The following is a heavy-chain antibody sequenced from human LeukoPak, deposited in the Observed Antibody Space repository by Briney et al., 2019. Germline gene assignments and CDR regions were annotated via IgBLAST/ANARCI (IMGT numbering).Heavy chain of an antibody. CDR2: IYYSGST. CDR1: GGSISSSSYY. CDR3: APLVVATRTFDP. J-gene: IGHJ5*02. Sequence: SETLSLTCTVSGGSISSSSYYWGWIRQPPGKGLEWIGSIYYSGSTYYNPSLKSRVTISVDTSKNQFSLKLSSVTAADTAVYYCAPLVVATRTFDPWGQGTLVTVSS. V-gene: IGHV4-39*01. D-gene: IGHD2-15*01.